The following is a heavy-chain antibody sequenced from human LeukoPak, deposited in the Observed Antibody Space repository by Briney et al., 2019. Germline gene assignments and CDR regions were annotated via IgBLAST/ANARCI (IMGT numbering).Heavy chain of an antibody. D-gene: IGHD4-23*01. CDR3: AAELYGGNSDCCNFEL. CDR2: IIVASGAT. V-gene: IGHV1-58*01. Sequence: GTSVNVSCKASGFTFSTSAVQWVRQARGQRLEWIGWIIVASGATNYAQSLQGRLTITRDMSTGTAYMELSSLRSDDTAVYYCAAELYGGNSDCCNFELWGQGTVVTVSS. CDR1: GFTFSTSA. J-gene: IGHJ3*01.